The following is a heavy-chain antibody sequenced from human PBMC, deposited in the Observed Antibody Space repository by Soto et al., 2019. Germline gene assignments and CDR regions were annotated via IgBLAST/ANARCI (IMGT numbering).Heavy chain of an antibody. D-gene: IGHD1-1*01. CDR2: SSWNSGSI. CDR3: AKDKYSSNWNEGYFQY. CDR1: GFTFNDYA. Sequence: EVQLVESGGGLVQPGRSLRLSCAASGFTFNDYAMHWVRQVPGRGLEWVSGSSWNSGSIAYADSVKGRFTISRDNAKNALYLQMNSLRPEDTALFYCAKDKYSSNWNEGYFQYWGQGTLVTVSS. J-gene: IGHJ1*01. V-gene: IGHV3-9*01.